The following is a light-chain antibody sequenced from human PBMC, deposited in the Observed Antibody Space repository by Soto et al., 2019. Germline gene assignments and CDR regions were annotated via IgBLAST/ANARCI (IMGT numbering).Light chain of an antibody. CDR3: QQYNSYSRT. CDR1: QRSSSW. J-gene: IGKJ1*01. CDR2: KAS. Sequence: DVQMTQSPSNLSASVGESVTITCRASQRSSSWLAWYQQKPGKAPKLLIYKASSLESGVPSMFSGSGSGTEFTLTISSLQPDDFAAYYCQQYNSYSRTFGQGTKVEIK. V-gene: IGKV1-5*03.